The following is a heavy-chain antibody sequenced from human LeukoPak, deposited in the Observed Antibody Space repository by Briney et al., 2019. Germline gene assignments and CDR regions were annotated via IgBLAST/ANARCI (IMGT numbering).Heavy chain of an antibody. J-gene: IGHJ3*02. CDR1: GGTFNRYA. CDR3: ARSLPQRGYCSSTSCHGAFDI. D-gene: IGHD2-2*01. V-gene: IGHV1-69*01. CDR2: IIPIFGTA. Sequence: ASVQVSCQASGGTFNRYALSWVRQAPAQGLEWMGGIIPIFGTAHYEQKFQGRVTITADESTRTAYMELSSLRSEDTAVYYCARSLPQRGYCSSTSCHGAFDIWGQGTMVTVSS.